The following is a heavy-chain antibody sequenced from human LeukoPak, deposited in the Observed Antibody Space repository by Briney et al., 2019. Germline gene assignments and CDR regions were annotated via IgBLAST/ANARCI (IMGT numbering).Heavy chain of an antibody. D-gene: IGHD1-26*01. CDR2: INHSGST. Sequence: SETLSLTCTVSGGSISSTTYYWGWIRQPPGKGLEWIGEINHSGSTNYNPSLKSRVTISVDTSKNQFSLKLSSVTAADTAVYYCARLGAIDSGSYLYWYFDLWGRGTLVTVSS. CDR1: GGSISSTTYY. V-gene: IGHV4-39*07. J-gene: IGHJ2*01. CDR3: ARLGAIDSGSYLYWYFDL.